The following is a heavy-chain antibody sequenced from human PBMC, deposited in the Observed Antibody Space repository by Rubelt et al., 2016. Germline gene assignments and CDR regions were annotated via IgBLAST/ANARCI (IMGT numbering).Heavy chain of an antibody. V-gene: IGHV5-10-1*01. Sequence: DVQLVQSGAEVKKPGESLRISCKGSGYSFTSYWISWVRQMPGKGLEWMGRFDPSDSYTNSSPSYQGAGASAADKSIGTAYMRCGSLKASDTAMDYCARHAGDGGNSGDWFDPWGQGTLVTVSS. CDR1: GYSFTSYW. CDR2: FDPSDSYT. D-gene: IGHD4-23*01. J-gene: IGHJ5*02. CDR3: ARHAGDGGNSGDWFDP.